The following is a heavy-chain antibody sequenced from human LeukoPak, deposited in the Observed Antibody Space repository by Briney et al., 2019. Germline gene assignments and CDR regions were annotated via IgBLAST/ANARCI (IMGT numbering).Heavy chain of an antibody. D-gene: IGHD4-17*01. CDR3: ARDRDDYGDYQGC. CDR1: GFTVSSNY. V-gene: IGHV3-66*01. J-gene: IGHJ4*02. Sequence: GGSLRLSCAASGFTVSSNYMSWVRQAPGKGLEWVSVIYSGGSTYYADSVKGRFTISRDNSKNTLYLQMNSLRAEDTAVYYCARDRDDYGDYQGCWGQGTLVTVSS. CDR2: IYSGGST.